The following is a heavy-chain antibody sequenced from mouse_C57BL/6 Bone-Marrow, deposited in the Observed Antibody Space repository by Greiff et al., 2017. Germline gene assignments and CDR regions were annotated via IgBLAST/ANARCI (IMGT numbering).Heavy chain of an antibody. V-gene: IGHV5-9-1*02. CDR2: ISSGGDYI. CDR3: TRPAVDYYAMDY. J-gene: IGHJ4*01. CDR1: GFTFSSYA. D-gene: IGHD1-1*01. Sequence: VQRVESGEGLVKPGGSLKLSCAASGFTFSSYAMSWVRQTPEKRLEWVAYISSGGDYIYYAETVKGRFTISRDNARNTLYLQMSSLKSEDTAMYYCTRPAVDYYAMDYWGQGTSVTVSS.